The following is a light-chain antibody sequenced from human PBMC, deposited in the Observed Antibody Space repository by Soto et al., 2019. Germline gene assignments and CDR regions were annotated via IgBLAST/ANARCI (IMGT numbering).Light chain of an antibody. CDR1: QSISSY. CDR3: QQSYSTPT. CDR2: AAS. V-gene: IGKV1-39*01. Sequence: DIQMTQSPSSLSASVGDRVTITCRASQSISSYLNWYQQKPGKAPKLLIYAASSLQSGVPSRFSGSGSGTDFTLTISSLQPEDFATYYCQQSYSTPTFGQATQLEIK. J-gene: IGKJ2*01.